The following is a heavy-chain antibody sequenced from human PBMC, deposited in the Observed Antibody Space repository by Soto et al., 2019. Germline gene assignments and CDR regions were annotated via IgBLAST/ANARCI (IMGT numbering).Heavy chain of an antibody. CDR2: IIPIFGTA. Sequence: QVQLVQSGAELKKPGSSVKVSCKASGGTFSSYAISWVRQAPGHGLEWMGGIIPIFGTANYAQKFQGRVTITADESTSTAYMELSSLRSEDTAVYYCARESGGRGYSYGPNSYYYYGMDVWGQGTTVTVSS. CDR3: ARESGGRGYSYGPNSYYYYGMDV. J-gene: IGHJ6*02. D-gene: IGHD5-18*01. CDR1: GGTFSSYA. V-gene: IGHV1-69*01.